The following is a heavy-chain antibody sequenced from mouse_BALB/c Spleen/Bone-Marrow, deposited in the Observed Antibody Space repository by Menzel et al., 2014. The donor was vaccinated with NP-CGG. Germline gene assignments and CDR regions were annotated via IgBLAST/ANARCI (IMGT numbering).Heavy chain of an antibody. Sequence: QVQLQQPGAELVRPGSSEKISCKASGYAFSVYWMNWVKQRPGQGLEWIGPIYPGDGDTNYKGKFKGRATLTADKSSNTAYMQLSSLTSEDSAVYFCARGGISVDYWGQGTTLTVSS. CDR3: ARGGISVDY. CDR2: IYPGDGDT. CDR1: GYAFSVYW. V-gene: IGHV1-80*01. J-gene: IGHJ2*01.